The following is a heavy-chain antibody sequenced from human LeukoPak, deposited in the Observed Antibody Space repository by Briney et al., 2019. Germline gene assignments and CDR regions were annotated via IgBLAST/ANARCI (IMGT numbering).Heavy chain of an antibody. D-gene: IGHD6-13*01. CDR2: IYTSGST. V-gene: IGHV4-4*07. Sequence: SETLSLTCTVSGGSISSYYWTWIRQPAGKGLEWIGHIYTSGSTNYNPSLKSRVTMSVDTSNNQFSLNLSSVTAADTAVYYCARQIIAAGKNYYGMDVWGQGTTVTVSS. CDR3: ARQIIAAGKNYYGMDV. CDR1: GGSISSYY. J-gene: IGHJ6*02.